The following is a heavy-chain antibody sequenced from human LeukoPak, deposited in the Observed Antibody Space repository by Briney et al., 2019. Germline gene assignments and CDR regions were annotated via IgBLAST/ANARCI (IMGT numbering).Heavy chain of an antibody. D-gene: IGHD3-10*01. V-gene: IGHV3-7*03. CDR3: ARITMVRGVIMDY. CDR2: IKQDGSEK. J-gene: IGHJ4*02. Sequence: GGSLRLSCAASGFTFSSYWMSWVRQAPGKGLEGVAKIKQDGSEKYYVDSMKGRFTISRDNAKNSLYLQMNSLRAEDTAVYYCARITMVRGVIMDYWGQGTLVTVSS. CDR1: GFTFSSYW.